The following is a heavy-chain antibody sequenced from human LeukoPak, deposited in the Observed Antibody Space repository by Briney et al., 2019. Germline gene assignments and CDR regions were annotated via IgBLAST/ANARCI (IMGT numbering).Heavy chain of an antibody. J-gene: IGHJ4*02. CDR3: ARDQSGIQLRSLHPNFDY. Sequence: ASVKVSCKASGYTFTSYGISWVRQAPGQGLEWMGWISAYNGNTNYAQKLQGRVTMTTDTSTSTAYMELRSLRSDDTAVYYCARDQSGIQLRSLHPNFDYWGQGTLVTVSS. CDR1: GYTFTSYG. D-gene: IGHD5-18*01. CDR2: ISAYNGNT. V-gene: IGHV1-18*01.